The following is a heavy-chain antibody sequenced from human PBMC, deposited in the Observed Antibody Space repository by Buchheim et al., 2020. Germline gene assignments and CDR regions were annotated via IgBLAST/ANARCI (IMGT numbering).Heavy chain of an antibody. CDR3: EKDTGGRVTIFGVPLGDYYYYYGMDV. Sequence: EVQLLESGGGLVQPGGSLRLSCAASGFTFSSYAMSWVRQAPGKGLEWVSAISGSGGSTYYADSVKGRFTISRDNSKNTLYLQMNSLRAEDTAVYYCEKDTGGRVTIFGVPLGDYYYYYGMDVWGQGTT. CDR2: ISGSGGST. D-gene: IGHD3-3*01. J-gene: IGHJ6*02. V-gene: IGHV3-23*01. CDR1: GFTFSSYA.